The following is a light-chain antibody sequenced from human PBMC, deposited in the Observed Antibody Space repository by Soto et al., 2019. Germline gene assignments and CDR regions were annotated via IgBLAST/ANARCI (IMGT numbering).Light chain of an antibody. J-gene: IGLJ3*02. Sequence: QSALTQPASVSGSPGQSITISCTGTSSDVGGYNYVSWYQQHPGKAPKLMIYDVSNRPSGVSNRFSGSKSGNTASLTISGLRAEDEADYSCSSYTSSSTGVFGGGTKLTVL. V-gene: IGLV2-14*01. CDR1: SSDVGGYNY. CDR3: SSYTSSSTGV. CDR2: DVS.